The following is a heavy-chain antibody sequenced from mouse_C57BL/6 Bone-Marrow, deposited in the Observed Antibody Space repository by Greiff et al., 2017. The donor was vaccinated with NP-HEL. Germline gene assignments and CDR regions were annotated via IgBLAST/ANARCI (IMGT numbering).Heavy chain of an antibody. CDR3: AYYYGSSPPLRY. D-gene: IGHD1-1*01. CDR2: IWRGGST. J-gene: IGHJ2*01. CDR1: GFSLTSYG. Sequence: VQLQQSGPGLVQPSQSLSITCTVSGFSLTSYGVHWVRQSPGKGLEWLGVIWRGGSTDYNAAFISRLSITKANSKSQVYFKMNSLQADDTAIYDWAYYYGSSPPLRYWGQGTTLTVSS. V-gene: IGHV2-5*01.